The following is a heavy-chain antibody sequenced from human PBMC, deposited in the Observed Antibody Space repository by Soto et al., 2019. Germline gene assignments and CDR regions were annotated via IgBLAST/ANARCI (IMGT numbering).Heavy chain of an antibody. CDR2: FDPEDDEP. D-gene: IGHD3-16*01. V-gene: IGHV1-24*01. Sequence: ASVKVSCKVSGNTLTELSVHWVRQAPGKGLDWMGGFDPEDDEPIYAQKFQGRVTMAEDTSTDTAYMELSSLTSEDTAIYYCAKMLCLTMLTLDAFDIWGQGTLVTV. CDR3: AKMLCLTMLTLDAFDI. J-gene: IGHJ3*02. CDR1: GNTLTELS.